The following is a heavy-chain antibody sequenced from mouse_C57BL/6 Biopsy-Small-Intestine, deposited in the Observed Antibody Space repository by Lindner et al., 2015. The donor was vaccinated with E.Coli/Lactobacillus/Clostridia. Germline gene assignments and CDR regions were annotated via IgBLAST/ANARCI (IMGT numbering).Heavy chain of an antibody. Sequence: VQLQESGAELMEPGASVKLSCKATGYTFTGYWIEWVKQRPGHGLEWIGEILPGSGSTNYNETFNGKATFTADTSSNTVYMQVSSLTTEDSAIFYCARRWGFYFDVWGTGTTVTVSS. J-gene: IGHJ1*03. CDR1: GYTFTGYW. CDR3: ARRWGFYFDV. V-gene: IGHV1-9*01. CDR2: ILPGSGST. D-gene: IGHD1-1*02.